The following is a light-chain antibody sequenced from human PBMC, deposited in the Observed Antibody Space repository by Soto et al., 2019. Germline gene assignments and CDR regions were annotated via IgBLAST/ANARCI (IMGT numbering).Light chain of an antibody. CDR3: QSYDSSLSVAYV. CDR1: SSNIGAGYD. V-gene: IGLV1-40*01. J-gene: IGLJ1*01. CDR2: GNS. Sequence: SVLTQPPSVSGAPGQGVTISCTGSSSNIGAGYDVHWYQQLPGTAPKLLIYGNSNRPSGVPDRFSGSKSGTSASLAITGLQAEDEADYYCQSYDSSLSVAYVFGTGTKVTVL.